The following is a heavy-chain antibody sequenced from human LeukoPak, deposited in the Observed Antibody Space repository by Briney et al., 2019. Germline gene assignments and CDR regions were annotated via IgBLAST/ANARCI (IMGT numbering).Heavy chain of an antibody. CDR2: INAYNGST. Sequence: GAPVKVSCKASGYTFTSYGISSVRQAPGQELECMRWINAYNGSTNTAQKLQGRVTMTTDTSTSTAYTEQRSLRTDDTAVYYCASATPRYSSGWYPGYFDYWGQGTLVTVSS. CDR1: GYTFTSYG. CDR3: ASATPRYSSGWYPGYFDY. J-gene: IGHJ4*02. D-gene: IGHD6-19*01. V-gene: IGHV1-18*01.